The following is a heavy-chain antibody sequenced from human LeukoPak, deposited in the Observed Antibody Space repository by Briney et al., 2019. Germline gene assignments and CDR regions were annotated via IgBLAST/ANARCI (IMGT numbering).Heavy chain of an antibody. Sequence: SETLSLTCTVSGGSISSYYWSWIRQPAGKGLEWIGRIYTSGSTNYNPSLKSRATMSVDTSKNQFSLKLSSVTAADTAVYYCARDRSTMVRGVIAGNWFDPWGQGTLVTVSS. D-gene: IGHD3-10*01. CDR1: GGSISSYY. V-gene: IGHV4-4*07. J-gene: IGHJ5*02. CDR2: IYTSGST. CDR3: ARDRSTMVRGVIAGNWFDP.